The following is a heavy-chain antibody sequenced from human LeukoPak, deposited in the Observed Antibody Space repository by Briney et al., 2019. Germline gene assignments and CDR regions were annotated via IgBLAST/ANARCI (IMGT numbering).Heavy chain of an antibody. V-gene: IGHV3-72*01. D-gene: IGHD6-13*01. J-gene: IGHJ3*02. CDR1: GFTFSDHY. CDR2: TRNKANSYTT. CDR3: ARGWYGDAFDI. Sequence: PGGSLRLSCAASGFTFSDHYMDWVRQAPGKGLEWVGRTRNKANSYTTEYAASVKGRFTISRDDSKNSLYLQMNSLKTEDTAVYYCARGWYGDAFDIWGQGTMVTVPS.